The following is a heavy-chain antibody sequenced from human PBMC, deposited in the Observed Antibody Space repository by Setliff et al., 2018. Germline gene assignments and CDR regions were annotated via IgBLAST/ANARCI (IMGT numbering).Heavy chain of an antibody. Sequence: PSETLSLTCNVSGGSVSSTSHYWGWIRQPPGKGLEWIGDIYKGGSTYYNPSLRSRVSMSLDTSKRQVSLNLNSVTAADTGVYYCATRTFAVIPHSGLGLDYFYGMDVWGRGTTVTVSS. CDR1: GGSVSSTSHY. D-gene: IGHD2-21*01. CDR3: ATRTFAVIPHSGLGLDYFYGMDV. V-gene: IGHV4-39*07. CDR2: IYKGGST. J-gene: IGHJ6*02.